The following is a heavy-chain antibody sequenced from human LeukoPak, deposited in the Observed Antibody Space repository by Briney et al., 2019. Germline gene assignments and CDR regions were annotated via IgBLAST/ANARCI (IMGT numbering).Heavy chain of an antibody. J-gene: IGHJ3*02. CDR2: ISAYNGNT. V-gene: IGHV1-18*01. Sequence: ASVTVSYKASGYTFPRYGISWVRQAPGHPLEWMGWISAYNGNTNNAQKLQGRVTMTTDTSTSTAYMGLRSLRSDDTAVDYCARELPSDAFDILGQGTMVTVSS. CDR1: GYTFPRYG. D-gene: IGHD3-10*01. CDR3: ARELPSDAFDI.